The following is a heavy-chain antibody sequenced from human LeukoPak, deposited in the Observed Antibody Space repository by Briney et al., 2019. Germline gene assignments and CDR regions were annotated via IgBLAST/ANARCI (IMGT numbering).Heavy chain of an antibody. CDR1: GYTFTSYG. D-gene: IGHD3-16*02. CDR2: ISAYNGNT. J-gene: IGHJ4*02. Sequence: ASVKVSCKASGYTFTSYGISWVRQAPGQGLEWMGWISAYNGNTNYAQKLQGRVTMTTDTSTSTAYMELRSLRSDDTAVYYCARVVLSYDYVWGSYRLGPNYYFDYRGQGTLVTVSS. V-gene: IGHV1-18*01. CDR3: ARVVLSYDYVWGSYRLGPNYYFDY.